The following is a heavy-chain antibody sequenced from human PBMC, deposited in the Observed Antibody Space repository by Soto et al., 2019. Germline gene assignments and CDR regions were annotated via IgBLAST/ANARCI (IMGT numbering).Heavy chain of an antibody. CDR1: GGTFSSYT. CDR3: ARDQMAPDYDILTCFYWFDP. D-gene: IGHD3-9*01. Sequence: QVQLVQSGAEVKKPGSSVKVSCKASGGTFSSYTISWVRQAPGQGLEWMGRIIPILGIANYAQKFQGRVTITADKSTSTAYMELGSLRTEDTAVNYWARDQMAPDYDILTCFYWFDPWGRGTLVTGSS. CDR2: IIPILGIA. V-gene: IGHV1-69*02. J-gene: IGHJ5*02.